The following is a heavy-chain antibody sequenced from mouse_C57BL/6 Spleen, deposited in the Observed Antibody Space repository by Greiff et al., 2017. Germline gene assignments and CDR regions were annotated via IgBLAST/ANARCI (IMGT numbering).Heavy chain of an antibody. CDR3: ARDRGGYDNYYAMDY. CDR2: ISDGGSYT. D-gene: IGHD2-2*01. CDR1: GFTFSSYA. Sequence: EVKLVESGGGLVKPGGSLKLSCAASGFTFSSYAMSWVRQTPEKRLEWVATISDGGSYTYYPDNVKGRFTISRDNAKNNLYLQMSHLKSEDTAMYYCARDRGGYDNYYAMDYWGQGTSVTVSS. J-gene: IGHJ4*01. V-gene: IGHV5-4*01.